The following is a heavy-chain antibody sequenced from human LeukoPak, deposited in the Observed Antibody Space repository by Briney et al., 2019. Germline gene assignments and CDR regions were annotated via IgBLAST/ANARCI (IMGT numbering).Heavy chain of an antibody. Sequence: GGSLRLSCAASGFTFSSYWMSWVRQAPGKGLEWVANIKQGGSEKYYVDSVKGRFTISRDNAKNSLYLQMNSLRAEDTAVYYCAKGGSKTYYYDSSGGDWGQGTLVTVSS. CDR3: AKGGSKTYYYDSSGGD. V-gene: IGHV3-7*01. D-gene: IGHD3-22*01. J-gene: IGHJ4*02. CDR1: GFTFSSYW. CDR2: IKQGGSEK.